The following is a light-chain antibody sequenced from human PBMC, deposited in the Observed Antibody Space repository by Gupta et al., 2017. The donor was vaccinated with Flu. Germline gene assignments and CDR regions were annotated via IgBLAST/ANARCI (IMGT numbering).Light chain of an antibody. V-gene: IGKV3-20*01. J-gene: IGKJ1*01. Sequence: EIVLTQSPGTLSLSPGERATLSCRASQSVSSSYLAWYQQKPGQAPRLIIYGASSRAMGITDRFSGSGDEKDFTLTSSRREYEDCAVYYVQQDCSSLTFGQGTKVEIK. CDR1: QSVSSSY. CDR3: QQDCSSLT. CDR2: GAS.